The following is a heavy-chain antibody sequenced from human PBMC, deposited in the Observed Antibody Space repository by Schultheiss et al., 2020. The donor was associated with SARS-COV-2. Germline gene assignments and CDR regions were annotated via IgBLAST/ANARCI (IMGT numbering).Heavy chain of an antibody. CDR3: ARQGFAPAAFDI. CDR1: GFTFSSYA. V-gene: IGHV3-23*01. J-gene: IGHJ3*02. CDR2: ISGSGGST. Sequence: GGSLRLSCAASGFTFSSYAMHWVRQAPGKGLEWVSAISGSGGSTYYADSVKGRFTISRDNSKNTLYLQMNSLRAEDTAVYYCARQGFAPAAFDIWGQGTMVTVSS. D-gene: IGHD3-16*01.